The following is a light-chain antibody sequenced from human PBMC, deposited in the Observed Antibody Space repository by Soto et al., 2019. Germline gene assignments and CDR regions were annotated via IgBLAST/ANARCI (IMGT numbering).Light chain of an antibody. CDR1: QTISSW. J-gene: IGKJ2*01. Sequence: DIQMTQSPSTLPASVGDRVTITCRASQTISSWLAWYQQKPGKAPDLLIYDASRLAGGVPSRFSGSESGTEFTLTISSLQPDDFATYYCQQYNSYTYTFGQGTKVDIK. CDR3: QQYNSYTYT. CDR2: DAS. V-gene: IGKV1-5*01.